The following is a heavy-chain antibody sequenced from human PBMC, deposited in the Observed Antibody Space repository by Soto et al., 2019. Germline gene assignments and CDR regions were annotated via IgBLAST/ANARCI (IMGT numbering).Heavy chain of an antibody. D-gene: IGHD6-6*01. CDR2: TRNKANTYST. CDR3: ARSRIPARRDFDY. CDR1: GFIFSDHC. V-gene: IGHV3-72*01. Sequence: EVQLVESGGGLVQPGGSLSLSCAASGFIFSDHCMDWVRQTPGKGLEWVGRTRNKANTYSTEYAASVKGRFTISRDDSKNSLYLRMNSLKTEDTAVYYCARSRIPARRDFDYWGQGTLVTVSS. J-gene: IGHJ4*02.